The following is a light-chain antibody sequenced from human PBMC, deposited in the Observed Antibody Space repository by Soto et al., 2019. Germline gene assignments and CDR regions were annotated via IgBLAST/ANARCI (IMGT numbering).Light chain of an antibody. CDR1: SSNIGSNY. J-gene: IGLJ1*01. CDR2: RNN. CDR3: AAWDDSLSAHYV. V-gene: IGLV1-47*01. Sequence: QSVLTQPTSASGTPGQRVTISCSGSSSNIGSNYVYWYQQLPGTDPKLLIYRNNQRPSGVPDRFSGSKSGTSASLAISGLRSEDEADYYCAAWDDSLSAHYVFGTGTKLTVL.